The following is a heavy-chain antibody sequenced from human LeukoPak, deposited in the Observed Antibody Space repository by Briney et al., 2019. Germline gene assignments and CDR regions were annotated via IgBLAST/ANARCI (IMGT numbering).Heavy chain of an antibody. V-gene: IGHV3-30*18. J-gene: IGHJ4*02. CDR2: ITYDGITT. D-gene: IGHD3-10*01. Sequence: PGTSLRLSCAASGFTLSSCGMHWVRQAPGKGLEWVAVITYDGITTYFDDSVKGRFTISRDTSKSMLYLQMNSQRPEDTAVYYCVKEQSSGNYRTADFWGQGTLVTVSS. CDR3: VKEQSSGNYRTADF. CDR1: GFTLSSCG.